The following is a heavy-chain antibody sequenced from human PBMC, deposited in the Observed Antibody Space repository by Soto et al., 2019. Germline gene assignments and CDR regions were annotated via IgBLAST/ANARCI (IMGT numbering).Heavy chain of an antibody. CDR1: GFTFSSYG. CDR3: AKAHCSSTSCYPNYYYYYGMDV. D-gene: IGHD2-2*01. Sequence: QVQLVESGGGVVQPGRSLRLSCAASGFTFSSYGMHWVRQAPGKGLEWVAVISCDGSNKYYADSVKGRFTIYRDNSKNTLYLQMNSLRAEDTAVYYCAKAHCSSTSCYPNYYYYYGMDVWGQGTTVTVSS. CDR2: ISCDGSNK. J-gene: IGHJ6*02. V-gene: IGHV3-30*18.